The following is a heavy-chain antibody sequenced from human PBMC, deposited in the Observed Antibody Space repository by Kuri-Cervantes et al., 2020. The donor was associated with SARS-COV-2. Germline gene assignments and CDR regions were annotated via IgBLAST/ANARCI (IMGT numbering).Heavy chain of an antibody. CDR3: ARELPQDAFDI. Sequence: GSLRLSCAVSGYSISSGYYWGWIRQPPGKGLEWIGSIYHSGSTYYNPSLKSRVTILVDTSKNQFSLKLSSVTAADTAVYYCARELPQDAFDIWGQGTMVTVSS. V-gene: IGHV4-38-2*02. CDR2: IYHSGST. J-gene: IGHJ3*02. D-gene: IGHD2-15*01. CDR1: GYSISSGYY.